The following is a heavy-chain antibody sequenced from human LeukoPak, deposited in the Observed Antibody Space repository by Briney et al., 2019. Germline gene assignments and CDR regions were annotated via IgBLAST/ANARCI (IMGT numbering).Heavy chain of an antibody. J-gene: IGHJ4*02. CDR1: VCSISSYY. D-gene: IGHD3-22*01. CDR2: IYYGGST. Sequence: PSDIRCLTCSVSVCSISSYYWSCIRHSPGKGIGWTGCIYYGGSTNYNPSLKSRVTISVDTSKNQFSLKLSSVTAADTAVYYCERGGTYYYDSSGYYNYWGQGTLVTVSS. CDR3: ERGGTYYYDSSGYYNY. V-gene: IGHV4-59*07.